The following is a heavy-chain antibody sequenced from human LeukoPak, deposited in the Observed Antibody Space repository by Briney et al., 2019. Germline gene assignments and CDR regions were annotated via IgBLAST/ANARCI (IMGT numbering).Heavy chain of an antibody. D-gene: IGHD2/OR15-2a*01. Sequence: GGSLRLSCAASGFTFSDYYMSWIRQAPGRGLEWVSYISSSGSTIYYADSVKGRFTISRDNAKNSLYLQMNSLRAEDTTVYYCARSGSSTTYYYYYYYMDVWGKGTTVTVSS. J-gene: IGHJ6*03. V-gene: IGHV3-11*01. CDR2: ISSSGSTI. CDR1: GFTFSDYY. CDR3: ARSGSSTTYYYYYYYMDV.